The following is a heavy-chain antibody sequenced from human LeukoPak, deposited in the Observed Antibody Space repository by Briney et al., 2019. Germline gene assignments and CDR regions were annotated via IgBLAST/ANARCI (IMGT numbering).Heavy chain of an antibody. D-gene: IGHD2-2*01. Sequence: PSETLSLTCTVSGGSISSSSYYWGWIRQPPGKGLEWIRSIYYSGSTFHYNPSLKSRVNISVDTSKNQFSLRLSSVTAVDTAVYYCASTNCSSASCYGANWFDPWGQGTLVTVSS. V-gene: IGHV4-39*07. J-gene: IGHJ5*02. CDR3: ASTNCSSASCYGANWFDP. CDR1: GGSISSSSYY. CDR2: IYYSGST.